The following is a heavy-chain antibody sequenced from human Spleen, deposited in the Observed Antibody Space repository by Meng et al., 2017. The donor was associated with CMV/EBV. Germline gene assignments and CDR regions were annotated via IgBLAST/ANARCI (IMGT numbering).Heavy chain of an antibody. D-gene: IGHD3-10*01. CDR3: AKDGGEVRGVIITAPNFDY. J-gene: IGHJ4*02. Sequence: FSVYAIRWFRQAQGKGLEWAAVIWYDGSNKYYADSVKGRFTISRDNSKNTLYLQMNSLRAEDTAVYYCAKDGGEVRGVIITAPNFDYWGQGTLVTVSS. V-gene: IGHV3-33*06. CDR2: IWYDGSNK. CDR1: FSVYA.